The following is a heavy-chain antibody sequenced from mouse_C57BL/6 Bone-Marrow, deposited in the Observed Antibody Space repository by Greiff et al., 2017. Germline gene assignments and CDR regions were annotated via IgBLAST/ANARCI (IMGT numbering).Heavy chain of an antibody. CDR2: IYPRSGNT. J-gene: IGHJ4*01. CDR1: GYTFTSYG. CDR3: AGWGCCYYYAMDY. V-gene: IGHV1-81*01. D-gene: IGHD2-3*01. Sequence: QVQLQQSGAELARPGASVKLSCKASGYTFTSYGISWVKQRTGQGLEWIGEIYPRSGNTYYNEKFKGKATLTADKSTSTAYMELRSLTSEDSAVYDYAGWGCCYYYAMDYWDQGTSVTVSS.